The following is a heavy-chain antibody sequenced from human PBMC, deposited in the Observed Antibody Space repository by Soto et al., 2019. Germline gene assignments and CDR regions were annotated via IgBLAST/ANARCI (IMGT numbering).Heavy chain of an antibody. CDR3: ARAYMNSWYFDL. J-gene: IGHJ2*01. Sequence: PGGSLRLSCAASGLIFSKAWINWVRQAPGKGLEWVSDISSSATTTSYANPVKGRFTISRDDAKNSLYLQMNSLRAEDTALYYCARAYMNSWYFDLWGRGTLVTVSS. V-gene: IGHV3-48*01. D-gene: IGHD1-20*01. CDR2: ISSSATTT. CDR1: GLIFSKAW.